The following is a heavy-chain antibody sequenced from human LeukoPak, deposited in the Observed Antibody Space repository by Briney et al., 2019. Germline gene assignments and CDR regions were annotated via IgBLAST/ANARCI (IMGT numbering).Heavy chain of an antibody. CDR1: GDSIGSNTYY. CDR2: IYYSGSA. D-gene: IGHD5-12*01. Sequence: SETLSLTCTVSGDSIGSNTYYWGWIRQPPGKGLEWIGSIYYSGSAYYNPSLKSRVTISVDTSKNQFALKLNSVTVADTAVYYCARLPSGGYDLDYWGQGTLVTVSS. J-gene: IGHJ4*02. CDR3: ARLPSGGYDLDY. V-gene: IGHV4-39*01.